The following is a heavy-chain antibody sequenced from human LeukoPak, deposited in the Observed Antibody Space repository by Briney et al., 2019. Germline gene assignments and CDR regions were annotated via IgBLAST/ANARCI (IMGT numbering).Heavy chain of an antibody. V-gene: IGHV4-31*03. Sequence: SRTLSLTCTVSGGSISSGGYYWSWIRQHPGKGLEWIGYIYYSGSTYYNPSLKSRVTISVDTSKNQFSLKLSSVTAADTAVYYCARVRVDYGDYNFDYWGQGTLVTVSS. D-gene: IGHD4-17*01. CDR2: IYYSGST. CDR3: ARVRVDYGDYNFDY. CDR1: GGSISSGGYY. J-gene: IGHJ4*02.